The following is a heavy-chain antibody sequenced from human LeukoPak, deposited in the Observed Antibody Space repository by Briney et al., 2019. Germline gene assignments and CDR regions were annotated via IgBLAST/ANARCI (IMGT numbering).Heavy chain of an antibody. V-gene: IGHV4-61*01. J-gene: IGHJ3*02. CDR3: ARDPMAVAATLDAFDI. CDR2: IYYSGST. Sequence: SETPSLTCTVSGGSVSSGSYYWSWIRQPPGKGLEWIGYIYYSGSTNYNPSLKSRVTISVDTSKNQFSLKLSSVTAADTAVYYCARDPMAVAATLDAFDIWGQGTMVTVSS. CDR1: GGSVSSGSYY. D-gene: IGHD2-15*01.